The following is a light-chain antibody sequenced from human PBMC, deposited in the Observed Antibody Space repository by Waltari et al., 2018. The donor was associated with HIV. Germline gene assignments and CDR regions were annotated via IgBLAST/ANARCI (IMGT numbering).Light chain of an antibody. CDR2: DAS. CDR1: QSVSVY. J-gene: IGKJ1*01. V-gene: IGKV3-11*01. Sequence: EIVLTQSPATLSLSPGDRATLSFRASQSVSVYLAWYQQKPGQAPRLLIYDASNRATGIPVRFSGSGSGTDFTLTISSLEPEDFAVYYCYQRSDWPRTFGQGTKVEIK. CDR3: YQRSDWPRT.